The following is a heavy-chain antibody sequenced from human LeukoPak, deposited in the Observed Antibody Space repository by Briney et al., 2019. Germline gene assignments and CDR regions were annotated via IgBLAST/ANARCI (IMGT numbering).Heavy chain of an antibody. CDR3: ARRNSSSWYDY. J-gene: IGHJ4*02. D-gene: IGHD6-13*01. Sequence: GGSLRLSCAASGFTFSSYAMSWVRQAPGKGLEWVANIKEDGSGKYYVDSVKGRFTISRDNAKNSLFLQMNSLRAEDTAVYYCARRNSSSWYDYWGQGTLVTVSS. CDR1: GFTFSSYA. V-gene: IGHV3-7*01. CDR2: IKEDGSGK.